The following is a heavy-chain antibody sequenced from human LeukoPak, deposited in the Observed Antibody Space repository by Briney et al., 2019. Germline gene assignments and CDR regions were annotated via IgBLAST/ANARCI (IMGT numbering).Heavy chain of an antibody. V-gene: IGHV3-66*04. CDR3: ARPSDILTGSGAFDI. CDR2: IYSGGST. Sequence: PGGSLRLSCAASGFTVSSNYMSWVRQAPGKGLEWVSVIYSGGSTYYADSVKGRFTISRDNSKNTLYLQMNSLRAEDTAVYYCARPSDILTGSGAFDIWGQGTMVTVSS. CDR1: GFTVSSNY. D-gene: IGHD3-9*01. J-gene: IGHJ3*02.